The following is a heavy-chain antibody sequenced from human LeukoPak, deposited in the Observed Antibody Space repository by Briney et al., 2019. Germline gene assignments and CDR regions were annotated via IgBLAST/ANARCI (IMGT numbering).Heavy chain of an antibody. D-gene: IGHD2-2*02. CDR2: INAGNGNT. J-gene: IGHJ6*04. V-gene: IGHV1-3*01. CDR1: GYTFTSYA. CDR3: ARGDIVVVPAAISSYYYGMDV. Sequence: GASVKVSCKASGYTFTSYAMHWVRQAPGQRLEWMGWINAGNGNTKYSQKFQGRVTITRDTSASTAYIELSSLRSEDTAVYYCARGDIVVVPAAISSYYYGMDVWGKGTTVTVSS.